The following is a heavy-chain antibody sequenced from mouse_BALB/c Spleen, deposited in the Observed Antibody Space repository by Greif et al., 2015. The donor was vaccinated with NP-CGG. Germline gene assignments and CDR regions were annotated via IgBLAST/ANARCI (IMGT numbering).Heavy chain of an antibody. CDR1: GYAFSSSW. Sequence: QVQGVESGPELVKPGASVKISCKASGYAFSSSWMNWVKQRPGQGLEWIGRIYPGDGDTNYNGKFKGKATLTADKSSSTAYMQLSSLTSVYSAVYFCARYGNFLYYFDYWGQGTTLTVSS. V-gene: IGHV1-82*01. J-gene: IGHJ2*01. CDR2: IYPGDGDT. CDR3: ARYGNFLYYFDY. D-gene: IGHD2-1*01.